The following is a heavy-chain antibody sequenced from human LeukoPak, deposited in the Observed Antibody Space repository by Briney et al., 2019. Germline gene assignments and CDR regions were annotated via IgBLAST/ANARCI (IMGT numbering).Heavy chain of an antibody. CDR2: IYYSGIT. CDR3: TRPSRDYDRHFDY. J-gene: IGHJ4*02. CDR1: GGSISSSSYY. D-gene: IGHD3-22*01. V-gene: IGHV4-39*01. Sequence: PSETLSLXCTVSGGSISSSSYYWGWIRQPPGKGLEWIGSIYYSGITYYNPSLKSRVTISVDTSKNQFSLKLSSVTAADTAVYYCTRPSRDYDRHFDYWGQGTLVTVSS.